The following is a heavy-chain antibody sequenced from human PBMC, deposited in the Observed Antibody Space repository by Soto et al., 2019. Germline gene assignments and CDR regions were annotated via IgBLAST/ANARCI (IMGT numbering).Heavy chain of an antibody. V-gene: IGHV3-23*01. CDR2: ISGSGGST. J-gene: IGHJ4*02. CDR3: AKGEIYYYDSSGYDY. Sequence: GGSLRLSCAASGFTFSSYAMSWVRQAPGKGLEWVSAISGSGGSTYYADSVKGRFTISRDNSKNTLYLQMNSLRAEDTAVYYCAKGEIYYYDSSGYDYWGQGTLVTVSS. CDR1: GFTFSSYA. D-gene: IGHD3-22*01.